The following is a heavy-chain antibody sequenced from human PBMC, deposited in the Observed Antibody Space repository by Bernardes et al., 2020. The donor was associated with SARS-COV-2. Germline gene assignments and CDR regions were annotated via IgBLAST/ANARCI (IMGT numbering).Heavy chain of an antibody. D-gene: IGHD5-18*01. J-gene: IGHJ4*02. Sequence: GWSLRLSCAASGFTFSSYWMHWVRRAPGKGLVWVSRINSDGSDTNYADSVKGRFTISRDNAKNTLYLQMNSLRAEDTAVYYCVRGLSGYTYGFLDYWGQGTLVTVSS. CDR2: INSDGSDT. CDR1: GFTFSSYW. CDR3: VRGLSGYTYGFLDY. V-gene: IGHV3-74*01.